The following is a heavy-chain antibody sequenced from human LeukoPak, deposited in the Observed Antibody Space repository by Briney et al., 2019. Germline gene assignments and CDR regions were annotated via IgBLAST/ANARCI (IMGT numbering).Heavy chain of an antibody. CDR1: GGSISSSSYY. D-gene: IGHD2-2*02. CDR2: IYYSGST. Sequence: SETLSLTCTVSGGSISSSSYYWGWIRQPPGKGLEWIGSIYYSGSTYYNPSLKSRVTISVDTSKNQFSLKLSSVTAADTAVYYCARRGGGQLLYNQNFDYWGQGTLVTVSS. J-gene: IGHJ4*02. CDR3: ARRGGGQLLYNQNFDY. V-gene: IGHV4-39*01.